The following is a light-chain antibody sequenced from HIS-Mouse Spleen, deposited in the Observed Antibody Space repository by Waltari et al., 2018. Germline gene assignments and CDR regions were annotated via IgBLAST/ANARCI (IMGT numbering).Light chain of an antibody. V-gene: IGLV2-14*03. CDR3: SSYTSSSFNVV. CDR2: DVS. Sequence: LTQPASVSGSPGQSITISCTGTSSDVGGYNYVSWYQQHPGQAPKLMIYDVSNRPSGVSNRFSGSKSGNTASLTISGLQAEDEADYYCSSYTSSSFNVVFGGGTKLTVL. CDR1: SSDVGGYNY. J-gene: IGLJ2*01.